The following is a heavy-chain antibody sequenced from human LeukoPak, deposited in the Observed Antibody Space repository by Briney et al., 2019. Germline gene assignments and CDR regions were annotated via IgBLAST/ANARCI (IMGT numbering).Heavy chain of an antibody. CDR1: GGSFSGYY. J-gene: IGHJ3*02. Sequence: SETLSLTCAVYGGSFSGYYWSWIRQPPGKGLEWIGEINHSGSTNYNPSLKSRVTISVDTSGNQLSLQVNSVTAADTAVYYCVKSNSRYQPWTLDIWGRGTMVTVSS. CDR3: VKSNSRYQPWTLDI. CDR2: INHSGST. V-gene: IGHV4-34*01. D-gene: IGHD2-2*01.